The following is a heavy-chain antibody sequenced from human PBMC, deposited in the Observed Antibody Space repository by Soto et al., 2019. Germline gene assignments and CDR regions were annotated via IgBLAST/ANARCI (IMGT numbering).Heavy chain of an antibody. CDR3: ARGSSIAGLYYGMDV. V-gene: IGHV4-31*03. CDR2: NYDSGIT. CDR1: GGSISSGGYY. J-gene: IGHJ6*02. D-gene: IGHD6-6*01. Sequence: QVQLQESGPGLVKPSQTLSLTCTVSGGSISSGGYYWTWIRQHPGKGLEWIGYNYDSGITYYNPSLKSRVGISLDTSKNQFSLMLSSVTAADPAVYYCARGSSIAGLYYGMDVWGQGTTVTVSS.